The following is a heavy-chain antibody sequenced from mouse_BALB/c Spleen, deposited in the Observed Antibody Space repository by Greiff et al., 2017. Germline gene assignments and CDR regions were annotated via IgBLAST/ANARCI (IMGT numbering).Heavy chain of an antibody. Sequence: QVQLQQSGPGLVAPSQSLSITCTVSGFSLTSYGVHWVRQPPGKGLEWLGVIWAGGSTNYNSALMSRLSISKDNSKSQVFLKMNSLQTDDTAMYYCARAAYYGNYESWFAYWGQGTLVTVSA. CDR1: GFSLTSYG. CDR2: IWAGGST. J-gene: IGHJ3*01. CDR3: ARAAYYGNYESWFAY. V-gene: IGHV2-9*02. D-gene: IGHD2-10*01.